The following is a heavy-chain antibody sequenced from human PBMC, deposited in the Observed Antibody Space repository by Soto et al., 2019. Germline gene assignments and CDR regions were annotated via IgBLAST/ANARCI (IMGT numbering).Heavy chain of an antibody. V-gene: IGHV3-23*01. CDR3: AREGVLDAFDI. CDR1: GFSFNTYA. CDR2: ISGSGGST. Sequence: EVQLLESGGGLVQPGGSLRLSCAASGFSFNTYAMNWVRQAPGKGLEWVSAISGSGGSTYYADSVKGRFTISRDNSKNTLQMNSLRAEDTATYYCAREGVLDAFDIWGQGTMVIVSS. J-gene: IGHJ3*02. D-gene: IGHD3-16*01.